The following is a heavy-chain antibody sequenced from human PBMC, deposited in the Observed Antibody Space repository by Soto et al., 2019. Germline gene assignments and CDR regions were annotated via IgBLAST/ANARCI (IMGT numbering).Heavy chain of an antibody. D-gene: IGHD6-13*01. CDR2: ISYDGSNK. CDR3: ARDWQLSRPYYYGMDV. Sequence: GGSLRLSCAASGFTFSSYAMHWVRQAPGKGLEWVAVISYDGSNKYYADSVKGRFTISRDNSKNTLYLQMNSLRAEDTAVYYCARDWQLSRPYYYGMDVWGQGTTVTVSS. J-gene: IGHJ6*02. V-gene: IGHV3-30-3*01. CDR1: GFTFSSYA.